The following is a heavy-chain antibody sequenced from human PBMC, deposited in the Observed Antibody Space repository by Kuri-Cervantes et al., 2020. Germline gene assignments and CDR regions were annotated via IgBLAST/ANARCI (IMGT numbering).Heavy chain of an antibody. V-gene: IGHV4-34*01. CDR1: GGSFSGYY. J-gene: IGHJ4*02. Sequence: SETLSLTCAVYGGSFSGYYWSWIRQPPGKGLEWIGEINHSGSTNYNPSLKSRVTISVDTSKNQFSLKLSSVTAADTAVYYCARDGDSYGSGSYYNVPHKFDYWGQGTLVTVSS. D-gene: IGHD3-10*01. CDR2: INHSGST. CDR3: ARDGDSYGSGSYYNVPHKFDY.